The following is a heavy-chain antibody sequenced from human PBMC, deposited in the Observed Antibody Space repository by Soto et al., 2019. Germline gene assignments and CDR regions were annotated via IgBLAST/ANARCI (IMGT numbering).Heavy chain of an antibody. CDR1: GGSIRRGGYY. D-gene: IGHD3-10*01. J-gene: IGHJ4*02. V-gene: IGHV4-31*03. CDR3: ARDSSTYYGSGPLDY. CDR2: IYYSGST. Sequence: SETLSLTCTVSGGSIRRGGYYWSWIRQHPGRGLEWIGYIYYSGSTYYNPSLKSRVTISVDTSKNQFSLKLSSVTAADTAVYYCARDSSTYYGSGPLDYWGQGTLVTVS.